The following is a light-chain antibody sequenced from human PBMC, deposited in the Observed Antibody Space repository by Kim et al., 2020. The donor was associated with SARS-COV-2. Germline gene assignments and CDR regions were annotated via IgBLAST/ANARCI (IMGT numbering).Light chain of an antibody. Sequence: APGKTASITCGGNNIGSKSVHWYQQTPGQAPVLVIYYDSDRPSGIPERFSGSNSGNTATLTISRVEAGDEADYYCQVWDSSSDHPVFGGGTQLTVL. J-gene: IGLJ3*02. V-gene: IGLV3-21*04. CDR2: YDS. CDR1: NIGSKS. CDR3: QVWDSSSDHPV.